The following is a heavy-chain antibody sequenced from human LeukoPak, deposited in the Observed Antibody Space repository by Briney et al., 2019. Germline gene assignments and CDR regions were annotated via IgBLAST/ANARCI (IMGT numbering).Heavy chain of an antibody. D-gene: IGHD4-17*01. Sequence: SQTLSLTCTVSGGSIRSYYWSWIRQPPGKGLEWSGYIYYSGSTNYNPSLKSRVSISVDTSKNQFSLKLSSVTAADTAAYYCARTGSTVTMLYPFDHWGQGTLVTVSS. V-gene: IGHV4-59*01. J-gene: IGHJ4*02. CDR3: ARTGSTVTMLYPFDH. CDR2: IYYSGST. CDR1: GGSIRSYY.